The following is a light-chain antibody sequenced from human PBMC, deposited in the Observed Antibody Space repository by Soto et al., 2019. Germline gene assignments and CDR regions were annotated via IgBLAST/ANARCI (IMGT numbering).Light chain of an antibody. CDR2: GAS. CDR3: QQYGSSGT. Sequence: IVLTQSPGTLSLSPGERATLSWSASQSVSNNYLAWYQQKPGQAPRLLIYGASNRATGIPDRFSGSGSGTDFTLTISRLEPEDFAVYYCQQYGSSGTFGQGTKVDIK. J-gene: IGKJ1*01. V-gene: IGKV3-20*01. CDR1: QSVSNNY.